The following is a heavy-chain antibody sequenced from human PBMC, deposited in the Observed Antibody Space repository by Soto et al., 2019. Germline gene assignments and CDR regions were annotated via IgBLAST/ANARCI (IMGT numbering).Heavy chain of an antibody. CDR1: GFTFTNYA. CDR3: AKDASMIVVGNWFDT. Sequence: GGSLRLSCAASGFTFTNYAMSWVRQAPGKGLEWVSAISGSGGNTHYADSVKGRFTISRDNSKNTVYLQMNSLRAEDTAVYYCAKDASMIVVGNWFDTWGQGHLVTVSS. D-gene: IGHD3-22*01. CDR2: ISGSGGNT. V-gene: IGHV3-23*01. J-gene: IGHJ5*02.